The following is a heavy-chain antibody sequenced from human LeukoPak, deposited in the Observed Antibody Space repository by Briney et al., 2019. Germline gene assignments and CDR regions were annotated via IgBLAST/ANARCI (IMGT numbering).Heavy chain of an antibody. CDR2: INPNSGGT. Sequence: GPVKVSCKASGYTFTGYYMHWVRQAPGQGLEWMGWINPNSGGTNYAQKFQGRVTMTRDTSISTAYMELSRLRSDDTAVYYCARASREWELIFDYWGQGTLVTVSS. CDR1: GYTFTGYY. CDR3: ARASREWELIFDY. V-gene: IGHV1-2*02. D-gene: IGHD1-26*01. J-gene: IGHJ4*02.